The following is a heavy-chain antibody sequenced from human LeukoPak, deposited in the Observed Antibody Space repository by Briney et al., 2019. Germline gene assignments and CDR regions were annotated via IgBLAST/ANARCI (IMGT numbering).Heavy chain of an antibody. CDR3: ARSPLGYCTNGVCYPGY. V-gene: IGHV1-18*01. J-gene: IGHJ4*02. D-gene: IGHD2-8*01. Sequence: ASVTVSCTASGYTFTSYGISWVRQAPGQGLEWMGWISAYNGNTNYAQKLQGRVTMTTDTSTSTAYMELRSLRSDDTAVYYCARSPLGYCTNGVCYPGYWGQGTLVTVSS. CDR1: GYTFTSYG. CDR2: ISAYNGNT.